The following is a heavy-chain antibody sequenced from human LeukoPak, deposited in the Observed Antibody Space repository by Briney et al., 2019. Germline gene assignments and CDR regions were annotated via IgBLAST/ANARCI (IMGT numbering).Heavy chain of an antibody. V-gene: IGHV5-51*01. CDR3: ARQVAATLPDLDY. D-gene: IGHD2-15*01. J-gene: IGHJ4*02. CDR1: GYSFTTFW. Sequence: GESLKISCKGSGYSFTTFWIAWVRQMPGKGLEWMGIIYPGDSDTRYGPSFQGQVTISADKSISTAYLQWSSLKASDTAMYYCARQVAATLPDLDYWGQGTLVTVSS. CDR2: IYPGDSDT.